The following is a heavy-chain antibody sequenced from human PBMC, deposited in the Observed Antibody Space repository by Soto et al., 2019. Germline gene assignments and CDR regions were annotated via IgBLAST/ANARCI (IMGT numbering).Heavy chain of an antibody. Sequence: SVKVSCKASGGTFSSYAISWVRQAPGQGLEWMGGIIPIFGTANYAQKFQGRVTITADGSTSTAYMELSSLRSEDTAVYYCARVSPIAVALHLYWGQGTLVTVSS. CDR3: ARVSPIAVALHLY. CDR2: IIPIFGTA. D-gene: IGHD6-19*01. V-gene: IGHV1-69*13. J-gene: IGHJ4*02. CDR1: GGTFSSYA.